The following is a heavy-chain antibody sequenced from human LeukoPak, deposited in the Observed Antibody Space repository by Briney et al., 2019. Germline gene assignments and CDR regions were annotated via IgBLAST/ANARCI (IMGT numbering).Heavy chain of an antibody. Sequence: SSETLSLTCTVSGGSISSYYWSWIRQPAGKGLEWIGRIYTSGYTKYNPSLKSRVTMSVDTSKNQFSLKMSSVTAADTAVYYCARGRDYGGNRYYFDYWGQGTLVTVSS. CDR1: GGSISSYY. CDR3: ARGRDYGGNRYYFDY. CDR2: IYTSGYT. V-gene: IGHV4-4*07. D-gene: IGHD4-23*01. J-gene: IGHJ4*02.